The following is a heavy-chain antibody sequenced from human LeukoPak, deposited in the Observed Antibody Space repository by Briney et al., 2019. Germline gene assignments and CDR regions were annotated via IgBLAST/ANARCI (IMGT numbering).Heavy chain of an antibody. D-gene: IGHD2-2*01. V-gene: IGHV4-61*02. CDR3: ARDVLEYCSSTSCYGDAFDI. J-gene: IGHJ3*02. CDR1: GGSINSGSYY. Sequence: SETLSLTCTVSGGSINSGSYYWSWIRQPAGKGLEWIGRIYTSGSTNYNPSLKSRATISVDTSKNQFSLKLSSVTAADTAVYYCARDVLEYCSSTSCYGDAFDIWGQGTMVTVSS. CDR2: IYTSGST.